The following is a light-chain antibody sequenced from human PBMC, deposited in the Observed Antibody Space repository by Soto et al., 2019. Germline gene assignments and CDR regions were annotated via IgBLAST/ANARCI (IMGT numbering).Light chain of an antibody. J-gene: IGLJ2*01. Sequence: QSVLTQPPSVSGAPGQRGTISCTGSSSNIGAGFDVHWYKQFPGAAPRLLIYGGNNRPSGVPDRFAGSKSGTSASLAITGLQAEDEADYYCQSFDSNVSVVFGGGTKLTVL. CDR2: GGN. V-gene: IGLV1-40*01. CDR1: SSNIGAGFD. CDR3: QSFDSNVSVV.